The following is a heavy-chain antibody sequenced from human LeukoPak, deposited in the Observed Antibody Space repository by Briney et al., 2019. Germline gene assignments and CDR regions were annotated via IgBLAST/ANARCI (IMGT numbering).Heavy chain of an antibody. D-gene: IGHD6-19*01. CDR2: ISAYSGNT. CDR1: GYTFTNYA. J-gene: IGHJ3*01. V-gene: IGHV1-18*01. Sequence: ASVKVSCKASGYTFTNYAISWVRQAPGQGLEWMGWISAYSGNTNYAQKFQGRVTMTTDTSTSTAYMELRSLRFDDTAVYYCARMHSSGCPLNAFDFWGQGTMVTVSS. CDR3: ARMHSSGCPLNAFDF.